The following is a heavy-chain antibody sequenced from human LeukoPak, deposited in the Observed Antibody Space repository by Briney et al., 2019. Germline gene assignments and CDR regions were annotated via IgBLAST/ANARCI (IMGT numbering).Heavy chain of an antibody. Sequence: GGSLRLSCAASGFTFSSYSMNWVRQAPGKGLEWVANIKEDGSETYYVDSVKGRFTISRDNAKNSLYLQMNNLRVEDTAVYYCARSRGVYYHYMDVWGKGTTVTISS. V-gene: IGHV3-7*01. CDR3: ARSRGVYYHYMDV. CDR2: IKEDGSET. D-gene: IGHD6-13*01. CDR1: GFTFSSYS. J-gene: IGHJ6*03.